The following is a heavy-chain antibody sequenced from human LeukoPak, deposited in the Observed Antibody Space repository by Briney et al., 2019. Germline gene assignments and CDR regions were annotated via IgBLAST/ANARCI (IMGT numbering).Heavy chain of an antibody. D-gene: IGHD3-22*01. CDR3: ATQDRSGAYWYFDL. V-gene: IGHV4-59*01. J-gene: IGHJ2*01. CDR2: IYYSGST. CDR1: GASISSYY. Sequence: SETLSLTCTVSGASISSYYWTWIRQPPGKGLEWIGYIYYSGSTSYNPSLKSRVTISVDTSKKQFSLKVTSATAADTAVYYCATQDRSGAYWYFDLWGRGTLVTVSS.